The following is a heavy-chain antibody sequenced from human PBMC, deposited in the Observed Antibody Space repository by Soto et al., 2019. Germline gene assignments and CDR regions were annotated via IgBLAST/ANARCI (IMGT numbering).Heavy chain of an antibody. D-gene: IGHD5-12*01. CDR1: GFTLRTNG. CDR2: FSGSGGDT. Sequence: GGSLRLSCAATGFTLRTNGMSWVRQAPGKGLEWVSSFSGSGGDTWYADSLKGRFTISRDNSKNKVYLQMNSLRAEDTALYYCAGHSGYYYLGQGTLVTVSS. CDR3: AGHSGYYY. J-gene: IGHJ4*02. V-gene: IGHV3-23*01.